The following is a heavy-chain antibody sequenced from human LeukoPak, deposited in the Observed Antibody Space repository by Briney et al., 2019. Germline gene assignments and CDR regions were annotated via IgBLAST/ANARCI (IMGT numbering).Heavy chain of an antibody. CDR2: ISYDGSNK. Sequence: GGSLRLSCAASGFTFSSYAMHWVRQAPGKGLEWVAVISYDGSNKYYADSVKGRFTISGDNSKNTLYLQMNSLRAEDTAVYYCARLKDDSLYYYGMDVWGQGTTVTVSS. V-gene: IGHV3-30*04. CDR3: ARLKDDSLYYYGMDV. CDR1: GFTFSSYA. D-gene: IGHD3-3*01. J-gene: IGHJ6*02.